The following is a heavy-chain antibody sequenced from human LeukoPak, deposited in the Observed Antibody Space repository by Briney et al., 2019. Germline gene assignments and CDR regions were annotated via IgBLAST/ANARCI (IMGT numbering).Heavy chain of an antibody. CDR1: GYTFTSYG. J-gene: IGHJ3*01. D-gene: IGHD1-26*01. CDR2: MNPNSGNT. CDR3: ARGRLYSGIDAFEV. Sequence: ASVKVSCKASGYTFTSYGISWVRQATGQGLEWMGWMNPNSGNTGYAQKFQGRVTITRNTSIGTAYLELNSLRSEDTAVYYCARGRLYSGIDAFEVWGQGTMVTVSS. V-gene: IGHV1-8*03.